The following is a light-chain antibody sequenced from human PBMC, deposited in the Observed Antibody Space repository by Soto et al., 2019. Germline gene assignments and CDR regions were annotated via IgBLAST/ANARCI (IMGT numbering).Light chain of an antibody. CDR1: QSISSW. CDR2: KAS. J-gene: IGKJ1*01. V-gene: IGKV1-5*03. Sequence: DIQMTQSPSTLSASVGHRVTITCLASQSISSWLAWYQQKPGKAPKLLIYKASSLESGVPSRFSGSGSCTKFTHTISSLQPDDFATYYCQQYNYHWTFGPGTKVEIK. CDR3: QQYNYHWT.